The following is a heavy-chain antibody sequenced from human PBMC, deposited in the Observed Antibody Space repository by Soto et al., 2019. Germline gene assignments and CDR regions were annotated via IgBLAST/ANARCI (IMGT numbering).Heavy chain of an antibody. Sequence: SETLSLTCTVSGGSISSNYWTWIRQPPGKGLEWIGYVYNSGSTNYNPSLKSRVTISEDTSKSQFSLKVNSMTAADTAVYYCARYRREAVAGYTPDNWGQGILVTVSS. V-gene: IGHV4-59*01. CDR3: ARYRREAVAGYTPDN. J-gene: IGHJ4*02. CDR1: GGSISSNY. CDR2: VYNSGST. D-gene: IGHD6-13*01.